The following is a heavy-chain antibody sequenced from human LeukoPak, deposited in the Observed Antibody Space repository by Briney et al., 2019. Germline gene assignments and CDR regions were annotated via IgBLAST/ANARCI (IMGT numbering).Heavy chain of an antibody. J-gene: IGHJ4*02. Sequence: PSETLSLTCAVSGGSISSSNWWSWVRQPPGKGLEWIGESYHSGSTNYNPSPKSRVTISVDKSKNQFSLRLSSVTAADTAVYYCAKFYDSSAQHYYFEYWGQGTLVTVSS. D-gene: IGHD3-22*01. CDR2: SYHSGST. V-gene: IGHV4-4*02. CDR3: AKFYDSSAQHYYFEY. CDR1: GGSISSSNW.